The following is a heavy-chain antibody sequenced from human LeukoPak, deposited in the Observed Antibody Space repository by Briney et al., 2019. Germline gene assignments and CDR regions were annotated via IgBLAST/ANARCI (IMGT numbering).Heavy chain of an antibody. CDR1: GGSISPYY. V-gene: IGHV4-59*08. CDR3: ARIHDYGDYAFDR. Sequence: PSETLSLTCTVSGGSISPYYWSWIRQPPGKGLEYIGYIPYSGSTNYSPSLKSRLTISVDTSKNQFSLRLNSVTAADTAVYYCARIHDYGDYAFDRWGQGTLVTVSS. D-gene: IGHD4-17*01. CDR2: IPYSGST. J-gene: IGHJ4*02.